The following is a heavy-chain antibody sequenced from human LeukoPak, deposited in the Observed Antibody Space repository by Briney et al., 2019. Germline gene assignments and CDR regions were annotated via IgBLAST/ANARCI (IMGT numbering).Heavy chain of an antibody. CDR3: AREMAAAAADYYYYYMDV. Sequence: SETLSLTCTVSGGSISSYDWSWIRQPPGKGLEWIGYIYYSGSTNYNPSLKSRVTISVDTSKNQFSLKLSSVTAADTAVYYCAREMAAAAADYYYYYMDVWGKGTTVTVSS. CDR1: GGSISSYD. J-gene: IGHJ6*03. CDR2: IYYSGST. V-gene: IGHV4-59*01. D-gene: IGHD6-13*01.